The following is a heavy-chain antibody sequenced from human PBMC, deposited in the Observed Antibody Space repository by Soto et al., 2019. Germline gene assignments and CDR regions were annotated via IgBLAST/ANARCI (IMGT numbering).Heavy chain of an antibody. V-gene: IGHV4-30-2*01. D-gene: IGHD6-19*01. J-gene: IGHJ5*02. Sequence: SETLSLTCTVSGDSYSISTYSWSWIRQPPGKALEWVGFIYQSGVTSYNPSLGSRVTISLDRSNNQCSLKLSSVTAADTAVYYCAGMPYTSGLRFDPWGPGTLVTVSS. CDR3: AGMPYTSGLRFDP. CDR1: GDSYSISTYS. CDR2: IYQSGVT.